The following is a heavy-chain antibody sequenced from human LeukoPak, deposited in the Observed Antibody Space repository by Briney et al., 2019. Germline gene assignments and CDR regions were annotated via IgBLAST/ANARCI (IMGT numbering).Heavy chain of an antibody. V-gene: IGHV4-39*07. Sequence: SETLSLTCTVSGGSISSYYWSWIRQPPGKGLEWIGSMYYSGSTYYNPSLKSRVTISIDTSKNQFSLKLSSMTAADTAVYYCGRYGSGSHEAFDYWGQGTLVTVSS. CDR3: GRYGSGSHEAFDY. J-gene: IGHJ4*02. D-gene: IGHD3-10*01. CDR2: MYYSGST. CDR1: GGSISSYY.